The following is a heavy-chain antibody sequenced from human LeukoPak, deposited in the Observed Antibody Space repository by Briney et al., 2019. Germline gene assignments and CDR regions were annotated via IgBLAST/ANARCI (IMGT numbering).Heavy chain of an antibody. J-gene: IGHJ5*02. CDR3: ATEFGYPQTNWFDP. CDR2: FVPEDGET. D-gene: IGHD3-22*01. V-gene: IGHV1-24*01. CDR1: GYTLTELS. Sequence: ASVKVSCKVSGYTLTELSMHWVRQAPGKGLEWMGGFVPEDGETIYAQKFQGRVTMTEDTSTDTAYMELSSLRSEDTAVYYCATEFGYPQTNWFDPWGQGTLVTVSS.